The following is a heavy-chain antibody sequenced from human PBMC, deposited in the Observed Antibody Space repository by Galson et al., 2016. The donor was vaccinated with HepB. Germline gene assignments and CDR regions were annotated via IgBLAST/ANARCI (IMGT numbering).Heavy chain of an antibody. Sequence: SLRLSCAASGFILSDYYMDWVRQAPGKGLEWVGRTRNGARSYTTDYVASVKGRFTISRDNSKSSVYLHMNGLKPEDAAIYYCTRTGLGDFDYWGRGTLVTVSS. V-gene: IGHV3-72*01. J-gene: IGHJ4*02. CDR2: TRNGARSYTT. CDR3: TRTGLGDFDY. CDR1: GFILSDYY.